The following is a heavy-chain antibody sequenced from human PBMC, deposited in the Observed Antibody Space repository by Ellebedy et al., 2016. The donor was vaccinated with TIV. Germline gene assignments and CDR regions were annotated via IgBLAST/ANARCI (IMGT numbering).Heavy chain of an antibody. J-gene: IGHJ5*02. Sequence: GESLKISCVASGFTFRNYDMHWVRQAPGKGLEWLAIISRTGNMISYAESARGRFTISRDDSENTLYLQLNSLRAEDTATYYCARDRIAVADNWFDPWGQGTQVTVSS. CDR3: ARDRIAVADNWFDP. CDR1: GFTFRNYD. V-gene: IGHV3-30*01. CDR2: ISRTGNMI. D-gene: IGHD6-19*01.